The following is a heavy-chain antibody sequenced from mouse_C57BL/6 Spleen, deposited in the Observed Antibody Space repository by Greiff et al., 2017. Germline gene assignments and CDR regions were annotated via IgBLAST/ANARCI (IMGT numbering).Heavy chain of an antibody. D-gene: IGHD1-1*01. Sequence: EVQLQQSGPGLVKPSQSLSLTCSVTGYSITSGYYWNWIRQFPGNKLEWMGYISYDGSNNYNPSLKNRISITRDTSKNQFFLKLNSVTTEDTATYYCARDLLDYGSSYALFDDWGQGTTLTVSS. J-gene: IGHJ2*01. V-gene: IGHV3-6*01. CDR3: ARDLLDYGSSYALFDD. CDR1: GYSITSGYY. CDR2: ISYDGSN.